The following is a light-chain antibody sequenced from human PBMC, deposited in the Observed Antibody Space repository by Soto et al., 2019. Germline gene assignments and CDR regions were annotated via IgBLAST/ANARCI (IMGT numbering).Light chain of an antibody. CDR1: QSLVYRDGNTY. J-gene: IGKJ4*01. CDR3: MQGTHWPLT. Sequence: DVVVTQTPLSLPVTLGQPASISCTSSQSLVYRDGNTYLNWFQQRPGQSPRRLIYRVSNRDSGVPDRFSGSGSGTEFTLNITRVEAEDVGLYYCMQGTHWPLTFGGGTQVEIK. CDR2: RVS. V-gene: IGKV2-30*01.